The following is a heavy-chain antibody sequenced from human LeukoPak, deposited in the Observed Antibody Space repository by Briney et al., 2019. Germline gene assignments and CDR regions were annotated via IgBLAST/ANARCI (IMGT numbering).Heavy chain of an antibody. V-gene: IGHV4-30-4*08. CDR3: ARVGISSGWSIDY. CDR2: IYYSGST. D-gene: IGHD6-19*01. J-gene: IGHJ4*02. Sequence: SQTLSLTCTVSGGSISSGDYYWSWIRQPPGKGLEWIGYIYYSGSTYYNPSLKSRVTISVDTSKNQFSLKLSSVTAADTAVYYCARVGISSGWSIDYWGQGTLVTVSS. CDR1: GGSISSGDYY.